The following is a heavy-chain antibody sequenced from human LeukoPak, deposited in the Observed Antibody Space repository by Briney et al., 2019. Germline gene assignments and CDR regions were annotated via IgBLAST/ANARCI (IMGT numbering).Heavy chain of an antibody. CDR2: IYYSGST. J-gene: IGHJ4*02. Sequence: PSETLSLTCTVSGGSIISSSYYWGWIRQPPGKGLEWIGTIYYSGSTYYNPSLKSRVTISVDTSKNQFSLKLRFVTAADTAVYYCARMIVGATNIDYWSQGTLVTVSS. CDR1: GGSIISSSYY. D-gene: IGHD1-26*01. CDR3: ARMIVGATNIDY. V-gene: IGHV4-39*07.